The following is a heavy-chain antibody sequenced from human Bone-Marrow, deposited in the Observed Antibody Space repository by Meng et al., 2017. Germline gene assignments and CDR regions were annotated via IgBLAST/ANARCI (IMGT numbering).Heavy chain of an antibody. J-gene: IGHJ6*02. CDR2: IYYSGST. D-gene: IGHD3-9*01. V-gene: IGHV4-39*07. CDR3: ARETPRLDDILTGYYPYYYYYGMDV. Sequence: SETLSLTCTVSGGSISSSSYYWGWIRQPPGKGLEWIGSIYYSGSTYYNPSLKSRVTISVGTSKNQFSLKLSSVTAADTAVYYCARETPRLDDILTGYYPYYYYYGMDVWGQGTTVTVSS. CDR1: GGSISSSSYY.